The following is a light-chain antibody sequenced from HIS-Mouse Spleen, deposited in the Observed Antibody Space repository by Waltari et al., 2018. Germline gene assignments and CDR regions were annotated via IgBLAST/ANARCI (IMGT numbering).Light chain of an antibody. CDR2: QDS. V-gene: IGLV3-1*01. CDR1: KLGDKY. CDR3: QAWDSSTVV. Sequence: SYELTQPPSVSVSPGQTASITCSGDKLGDKYACWYQQKPGQSPVLVIYQDSKRPSGIPGRFSGSISGNTATLTISGTQAMDEADYYCQAWDSSTVVFGGGTKLTVL. J-gene: IGLJ2*01.